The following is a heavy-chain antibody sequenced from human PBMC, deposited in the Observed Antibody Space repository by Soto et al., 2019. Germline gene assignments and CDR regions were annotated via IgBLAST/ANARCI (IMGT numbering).Heavy chain of an antibody. D-gene: IGHD3-22*01. CDR1: GFTFSSYA. CDR3: ARGHYDSSGRFDY. Sequence: QVQLVESGGGVVQPGRSLRLSCAASGFTFSSYAMHWVRQAPGKGLEWVAVISYDGSNKYYADSVKGRFTISRDNSKNTLYLQINSLRAEDTAVYYCARGHYDSSGRFDYWGQGTLVTVSS. V-gene: IGHV3-30-3*01. J-gene: IGHJ4*02. CDR2: ISYDGSNK.